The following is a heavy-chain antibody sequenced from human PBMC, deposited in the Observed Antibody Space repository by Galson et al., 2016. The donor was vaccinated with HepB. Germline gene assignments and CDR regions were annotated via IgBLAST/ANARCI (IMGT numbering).Heavy chain of an antibody. D-gene: IGHD3-16*01. CDR3: TRRTGGSPDY. CDR2: LNDGGERT. J-gene: IGHJ4*02. V-gene: IGHV3-23*01. Sequence: SLRLSCAASGFTFSSYVMTWVRQAPGKGLEWVAALNDGGERTDYADSVKCRFIISRDNTKNTVYLQMNSLRVEDTAIYYCTRRTGGSPDYWGQGTLVAVSS. CDR1: GFTFSSYV.